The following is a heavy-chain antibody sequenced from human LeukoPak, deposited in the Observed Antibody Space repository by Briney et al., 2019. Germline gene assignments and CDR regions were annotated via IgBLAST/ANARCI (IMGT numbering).Heavy chain of an antibody. J-gene: IGHJ6*03. D-gene: IGHD3-3*01. CDR3: ARQGEYDFWSGYYTGRYYYYYMDV. CDR2: IYPGDSDT. Sequence: GESLKISCKGSGYSFTSYWIGWVRQMPGKGLEWMGIIYPGDSDTRYSPSFQGQVTISADKSISTAYLQWSSLKASDTAMYYCARQGEYDFWSGYYTGRYYYYYMDVWGKGTTVTVSS. CDR1: GYSFTSYW. V-gene: IGHV5-51*01.